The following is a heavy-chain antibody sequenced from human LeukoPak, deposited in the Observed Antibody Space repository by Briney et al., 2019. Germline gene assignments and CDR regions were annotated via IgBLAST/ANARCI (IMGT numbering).Heavy chain of an antibody. Sequence: PGGSLRLSCAASGFTFSSYAMSWVRQAPGKGLEWVSAISGSGGSTYYADSVKGRFTIPRDNSKNTLYLQMNSLRAEDTAVYYCAKDPNYYDSSGYYHGGDYYDYWGQGTLVTVSS. CDR2: ISGSGGST. V-gene: IGHV3-23*01. CDR3: AKDPNYYDSSGYYHGGDYYDY. D-gene: IGHD3-22*01. J-gene: IGHJ4*02. CDR1: GFTFSSYA.